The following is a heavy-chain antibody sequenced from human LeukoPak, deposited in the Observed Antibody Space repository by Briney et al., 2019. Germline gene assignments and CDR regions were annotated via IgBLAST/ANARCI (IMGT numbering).Heavy chain of an antibody. D-gene: IGHD3-3*01. V-gene: IGHV3-33*06. Sequence: GRSLRLSCAASGFTFSSYGMHWVRQAPGKGLEWVAVIWYDGSNKYYADSVKGRFTISRDNSKNTLYLQINSLRAEDTAVYYCAKDRGQMEWLLIDYWGQGTLVTVSS. CDR3: AKDRGQMEWLLIDY. CDR1: GFTFSSYG. J-gene: IGHJ4*02. CDR2: IWYDGSNK.